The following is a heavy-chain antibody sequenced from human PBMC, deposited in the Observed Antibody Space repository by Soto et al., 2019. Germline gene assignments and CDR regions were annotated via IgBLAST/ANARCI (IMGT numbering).Heavy chain of an antibody. D-gene: IGHD3-22*01. V-gene: IGHV1-69*13. CDR1: GGTFSSYA. CDR3: ATDRRSRITMIVVVPRFAFDI. CDR2: IIPIFGTA. J-gene: IGHJ3*02. Sequence: SVKVSCKASGGTFSSYAISWVRQAPGQGLEWMGGIIPIFGTANYAQKFQGRVTITADESTSTAYMELSSLRSEDTAVYYCATDRRSRITMIVVVPRFAFDIWG.